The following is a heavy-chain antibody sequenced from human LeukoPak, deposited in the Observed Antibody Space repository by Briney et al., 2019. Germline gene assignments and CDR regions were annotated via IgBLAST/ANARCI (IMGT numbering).Heavy chain of an antibody. CDR1: GFTFGNHG. Sequence: TGGSLRLSCAASGFTFGNHGMNWVRQPPGKGLEWVSLIIGASDSTYYAESVKGRLTISRDRSKNTLYLQMNSLLVEDTAIYYCAKDRSGVTTEFDNWGQGALVTVSS. CDR2: IIGASDST. D-gene: IGHD4-17*01. V-gene: IGHV3-23*01. J-gene: IGHJ4*02. CDR3: AKDRSGVTTEFDN.